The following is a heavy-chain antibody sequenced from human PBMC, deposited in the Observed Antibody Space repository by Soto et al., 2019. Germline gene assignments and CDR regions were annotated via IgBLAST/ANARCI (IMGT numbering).Heavy chain of an antibody. CDR3: ARDGWDIVVVVAAFAEYFQH. Sequence: EVQLVESGGGLVKPGGSLRLSCAASGFTFSGYSMNWVRQAPGKGLEWVSSISSSSSYIYYADSVKGRFTISRDNAKNSLYLQMNSLRAEDTAVYYCARDGWDIVVVVAAFAEYFQHWGQGTLVTVSS. J-gene: IGHJ1*01. D-gene: IGHD2-15*01. CDR2: ISSSSSYI. V-gene: IGHV3-21*01. CDR1: GFTFSGYS.